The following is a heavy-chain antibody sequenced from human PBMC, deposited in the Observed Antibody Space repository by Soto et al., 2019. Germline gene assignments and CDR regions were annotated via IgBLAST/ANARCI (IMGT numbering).Heavy chain of an antibody. CDR3: ARGGSIPGTTYYYYGMDV. J-gene: IGHJ6*02. V-gene: IGHV1-69*13. D-gene: IGHD1-7*01. Sequence: SVKVSCKASGGTFSSYAISWVRQAPGQGLEWMGGIIPIFGTANYAQKFQGRVTITADESTSTAYMELSSLRSEDTAVYYCARGGSIPGTTYYYYGMDVSGQGTPAAVYS. CDR1: GGTFSSYA. CDR2: IIPIFGTA.